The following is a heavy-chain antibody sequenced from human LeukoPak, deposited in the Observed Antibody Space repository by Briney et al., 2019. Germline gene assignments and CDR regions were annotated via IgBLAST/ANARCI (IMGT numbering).Heavy chain of an antibody. Sequence: GGSLRLSCAASGFAFSTYWMSWVRQAPGKGLEWVANIKGDGSDKYYLDSLKGRFTVSRDNAKNSLYLQVNSLRTDGTAVYYCARPFGSGTYYQFDLWGQGTLVTVSS. CDR3: ARPFGSGTYYQFDL. J-gene: IGHJ4*02. V-gene: IGHV3-7*04. D-gene: IGHD3-10*01. CDR1: GFAFSTYW. CDR2: IKGDGSDK.